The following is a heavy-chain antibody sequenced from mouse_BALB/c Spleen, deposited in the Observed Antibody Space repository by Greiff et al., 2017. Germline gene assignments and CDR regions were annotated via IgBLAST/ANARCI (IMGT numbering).Heavy chain of an antibody. Sequence: EVHLVESGGGLVQPGGSRKLSCAAAGFTFSDYGMAWVRQAPGKGPEWVAFISNLAYSIYYADTVTGRFTISRENAKNTLYLEMSSLRSEDTAMYYCARNRNDYFDYWGQGTTLTVSS. V-gene: IGHV5-15*02. CDR2: ISNLAYSI. J-gene: IGHJ2*01. D-gene: IGHD2-14*01. CDR1: GFTFSDYG. CDR3: ARNRNDYFDY.